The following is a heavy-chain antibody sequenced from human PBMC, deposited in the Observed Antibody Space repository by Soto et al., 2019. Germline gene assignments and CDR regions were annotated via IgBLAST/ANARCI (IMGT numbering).Heavy chain of an antibody. CDR3: ARVGWHYYDSSENWFDP. CDR2: IWYDGSNK. CDR1: GFTFSSYG. D-gene: IGHD3-22*01. V-gene: IGHV3-33*01. J-gene: IGHJ5*02. Sequence: GSLRLSCAASGFTFSSYGIHWVRQAPGKGLEWVAVIWYDGSNKYYADSVKGRFTISRDNSKNTLYLQMNSLRAEDTAVYYCARVGWHYYDSSENWFDPWGQGLLVTVSS.